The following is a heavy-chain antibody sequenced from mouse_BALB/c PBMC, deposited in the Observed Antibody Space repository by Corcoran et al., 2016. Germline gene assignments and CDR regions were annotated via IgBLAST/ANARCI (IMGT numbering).Heavy chain of an antibody. D-gene: IGHD3-2*01. CDR1: GYTFTNYG. CDR3: ATDSSRAMDY. CDR2: INTYTGEP. J-gene: IGHJ4*01. Sequence: QIQLVQSGPELKKPGETVKISCKASGYTFTNYGMNWVKQAPGKGLKWMGWINTYTGEPTYADDFKGRFAFSLETSASTAYLQINNLKNEDTATYFCATDSSRAMDYWGQGTSVTVSS. V-gene: IGHV9-3-1*01.